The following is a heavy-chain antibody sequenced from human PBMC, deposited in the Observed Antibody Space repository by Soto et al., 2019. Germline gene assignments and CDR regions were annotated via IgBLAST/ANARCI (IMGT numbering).Heavy chain of an antibody. CDR2: IYHSGST. J-gene: IGHJ5*02. Sequence: TLETLCLTWAVSGVSIGSRNWWRWVRQPPGKGLEWIGEIYHSGSTNYNPSLKSRVTISVDKSKNQFSLKLSSVTAADTAVYYCARDYMVRGVMRWFDPWGQGTLVTVSS. CDR3: ARDYMVRGVMRWFDP. D-gene: IGHD3-10*01. V-gene: IGHV4-4*02. CDR1: GVSIGSRNW.